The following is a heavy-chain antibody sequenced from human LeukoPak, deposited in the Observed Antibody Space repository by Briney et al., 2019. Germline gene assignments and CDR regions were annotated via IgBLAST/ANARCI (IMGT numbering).Heavy chain of an antibody. CDR2: INAGNGNT. J-gene: IGHJ3*02. CDR1: GYTFTSYA. CDR3: AREISVTHPNWKKDAFDI. V-gene: IGHV1-3*03. Sequence: ASVKVSCKASGYTFTSYAMHWVRQAPGQRLEWMGWINAGNGNTKYSQEFQGRVTITRDTSASTAYMELSSLRSEDMAVYYCAREISVTHPNWKKDAFDIWGQGTMVTVSS. D-gene: IGHD1-1*01.